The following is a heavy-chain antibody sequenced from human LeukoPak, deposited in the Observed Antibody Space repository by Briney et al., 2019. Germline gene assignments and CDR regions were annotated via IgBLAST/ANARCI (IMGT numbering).Heavy chain of an antibody. Sequence: PGGSLRLSCAASGFTFSSYSMSWVRQAPGKGLEWVANIKQDGSEKYYVDSVKGRFTISRDNAKNSLYLQMNSLRAEDTAVYYCARSGGLHYGSGSRDGFDYWGQGTLVTVSS. V-gene: IGHV3-7*01. CDR1: GFTFSSYS. CDR2: IKQDGSEK. J-gene: IGHJ4*02. CDR3: ARSGGLHYGSGSRDGFDY. D-gene: IGHD3-10*01.